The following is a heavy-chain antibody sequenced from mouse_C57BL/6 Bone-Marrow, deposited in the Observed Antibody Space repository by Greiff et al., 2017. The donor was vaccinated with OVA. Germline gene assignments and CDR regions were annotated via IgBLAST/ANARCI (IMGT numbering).Heavy chain of an antibody. CDR2: INPNYGTT. V-gene: IGHV1-39*01. CDR1: GYSFTDYN. Sequence: VHVKQSGPELVKPGASVKISCKASGYSFTDYNMNWVKQSNGKSLEWIGVINPNYGTTSYNQKFKGKATLTVDQSSSTAYMQLNSLTSEDSAVYYCASCGLQEAMDYWGQGTSVTVSS. D-gene: IGHD2-2*01. CDR3: ASCGLQEAMDY. J-gene: IGHJ4*01.